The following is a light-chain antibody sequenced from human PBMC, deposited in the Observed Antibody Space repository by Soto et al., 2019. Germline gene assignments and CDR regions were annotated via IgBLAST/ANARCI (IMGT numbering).Light chain of an antibody. CDR3: QQADTFPIT. CDR2: DAS. Sequence: HRRQSPATLSASVYSRVTITCRASQSISRWLAWYQQKPGKAPKLLIYDASSLERGVPARFSGSGFGTDFTLTISSLQPEDFATYYCQQADTFPITFGQGTRLEIK. V-gene: IGKV1-5*01. CDR1: QSISRW. J-gene: IGKJ5*01.